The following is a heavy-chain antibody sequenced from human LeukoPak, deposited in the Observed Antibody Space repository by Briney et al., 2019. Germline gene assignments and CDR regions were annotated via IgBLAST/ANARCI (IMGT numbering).Heavy chain of an antibody. CDR1: GGSISSSSYY. CDR2: IYYSGST. D-gene: IGHD1-26*01. J-gene: IGHJ5*02. Sequence: NPSETLSLTCTVSGGSISSSSYYWGWIRQPPGKGLEWIGSIYYSGSTYYNPSLKSRVTISVDTSKNQFSLKLSSVTAADTAVYYCARSIVGATGHGVWFDPWGQGTLVTVSS. CDR3: ARSIVGATGHGVWFDP. V-gene: IGHV4-39*07.